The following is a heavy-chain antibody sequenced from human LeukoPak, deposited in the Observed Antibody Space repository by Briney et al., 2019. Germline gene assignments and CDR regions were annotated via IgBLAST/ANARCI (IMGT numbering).Heavy chain of an antibody. Sequence: GGSLRLSCAASGFTFSSYGMHWVRQAPGKGLEWVTFIRYDGRNKYYADSVKGRFTISRDNSKNTLYLQMNSLRAEDTAVYYCAKDSSGGITIFGVVTTPGYFDYWGQGTLVTVSS. CDR3: AKDSSGGITIFGVVTTPGYFDY. V-gene: IGHV3-30*02. J-gene: IGHJ4*02. CDR1: GFTFSSYG. D-gene: IGHD3-3*01. CDR2: IRYDGRNK.